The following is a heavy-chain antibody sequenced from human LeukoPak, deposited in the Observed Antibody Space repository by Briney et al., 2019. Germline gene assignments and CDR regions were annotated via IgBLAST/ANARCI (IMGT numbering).Heavy chain of an antibody. CDR2: IGGSGGST. J-gene: IGHJ1*01. CDR3: AKGARLDY. Sequence: PGGSLRLSCAASGFSFNSYAMTWGRQAPGEGLEWVSAIGGSGGSTDYADSVKGRFTISRDNSKNTLYLQMNSLRAEDTAVYYCAKGARLDYWGQGTLVTVSS. V-gene: IGHV3-23*01. D-gene: IGHD2-2*03. CDR1: GFSFNSYA.